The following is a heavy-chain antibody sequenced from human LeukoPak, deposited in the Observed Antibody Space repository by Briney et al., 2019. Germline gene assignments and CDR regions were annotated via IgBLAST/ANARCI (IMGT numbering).Heavy chain of an antibody. D-gene: IGHD6-19*01. CDR1: GYTFTSYG. CDR2: ISAYNGNT. CDR3: ARKVAGTLWRTSDAFDI. J-gene: IGHJ3*02. V-gene: IGHV1-18*04. Sequence: ASVKVSCKPSGYTFTSYGISWVRQAPGQGRERMGWISAYNGNTNSAQKLQGRVTMTTDTSTSTAYMELRSLRSDDTAVYYCARKVAGTLWRTSDAFDIWGQGTMVTVSS.